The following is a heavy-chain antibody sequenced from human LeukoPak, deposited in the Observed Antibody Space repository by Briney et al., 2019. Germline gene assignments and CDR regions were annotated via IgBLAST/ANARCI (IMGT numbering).Heavy chain of an antibody. Sequence: GASVKVSCKASGYTFTSYDINWVRQATGQGLEWMGWISAYNGNTNYAQKLQGRVTMTTDTSTSTAYMELRSLRSDDTAVYYCARDRGYSSSWWGYDYWGQGTLVTVSS. J-gene: IGHJ4*02. CDR3: ARDRGYSSSWWGYDY. CDR2: ISAYNGNT. CDR1: GYTFTSYD. D-gene: IGHD6-13*01. V-gene: IGHV1-18*01.